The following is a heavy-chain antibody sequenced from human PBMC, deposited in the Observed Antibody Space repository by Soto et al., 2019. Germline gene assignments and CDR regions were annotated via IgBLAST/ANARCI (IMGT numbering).Heavy chain of an antibody. J-gene: IGHJ4*02. Sequence: PSETLSLTCTVSGGSISSYYWSWIRQPPGKGLEWIGSIYYSGSTYYNPSLNSRVTISVDTSKNQFSLKLSSVTAADTAVYYCARLRGSTGWYKEYWGQGTQVTVSS. CDR1: GGSISSYY. D-gene: IGHD6-19*01. V-gene: IGHV4-59*12. CDR2: IYYSGST. CDR3: ARLRGSTGWYKEY.